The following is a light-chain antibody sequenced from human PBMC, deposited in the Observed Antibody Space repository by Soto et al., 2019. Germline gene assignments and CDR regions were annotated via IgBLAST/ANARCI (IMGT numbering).Light chain of an antibody. V-gene: IGKV3-20*01. Sequence: EIVLTQSPGTLSLSPGERATISCRASQSVSSNYLAWYQQKPGQAPRLLIYAASNRAGGVPDRFGGSGSGTDFTLSVSRLEPEDFAVYHCQQYGSAPWTFGQGTKVEI. CDR3: QQYGSAPWT. CDR1: QSVSSNY. J-gene: IGKJ1*01. CDR2: AAS.